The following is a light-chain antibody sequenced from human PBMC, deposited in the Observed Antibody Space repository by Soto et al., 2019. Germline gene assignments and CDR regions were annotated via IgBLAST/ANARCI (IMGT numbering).Light chain of an antibody. CDR2: GDN. Sequence: QSVLTQPPSVSGAPGQRVSISCTGSTSNIGAPYDVHWYQHLPGTAPKLLIYGDNNRPSGVPDRFSGSKSGTSASLAITRLQAEDEADYYCCSYAGSYTYVVFGGGTKLTVL. CDR1: TSNIGAPYD. V-gene: IGLV1-40*01. J-gene: IGLJ2*01. CDR3: CSYAGSYTYVV.